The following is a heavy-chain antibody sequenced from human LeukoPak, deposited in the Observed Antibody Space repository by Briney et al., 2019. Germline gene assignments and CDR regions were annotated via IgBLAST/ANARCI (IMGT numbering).Heavy chain of an antibody. CDR2: IYYSGST. CDR3: ARHARGYSYTFDY. CDR1: GGSIRSSSYY. D-gene: IGHD5-18*01. J-gene: IGHJ4*02. V-gene: IGHV4-39*01. Sequence: PSETLSLTCTVSGGSIRSSSYYWGWIRQPPGKGLEWIGSIYYSGSTYYNPSLKSRVTISVDTSKNQFSLKLSSVTAADTAVYYCARHARGYSYTFDYWGQGTLVTVSS.